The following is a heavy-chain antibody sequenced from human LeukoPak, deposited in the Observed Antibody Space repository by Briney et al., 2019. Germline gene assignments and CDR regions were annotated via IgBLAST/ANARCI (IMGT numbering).Heavy chain of an antibody. CDR1: GFTFSSYW. J-gene: IGHJ4*02. D-gene: IGHD1-1*01. Sequence: GGSLRLSCAASGFTFSSYWMHWVRQAPGKGLVWVSRINGDGSSISYADSVKGRFTISRDNAKHTVSLQMNSLRVDDTAVYYCARAGFDWNPGGYWGQGALVTVSS. V-gene: IGHV3-74*01. CDR2: INGDGSSI. CDR3: ARAGFDWNPGGY.